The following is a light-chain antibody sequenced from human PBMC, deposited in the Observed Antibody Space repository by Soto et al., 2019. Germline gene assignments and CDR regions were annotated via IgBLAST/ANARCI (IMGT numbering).Light chain of an antibody. J-gene: IGKJ1*01. Sequence: EIVMTQSPATLSVSPGERATLSCRASQSVSSNLAWYQQKPGQAPRVLFYGASTRATGIPDRFSGSGSETEFTLTISSLQPEDFAVYYWQQYANWPPWTFGQGTKVEI. V-gene: IGKV3-15*01. CDR1: QSVSSN. CDR2: GAS. CDR3: QQYANWPPWT.